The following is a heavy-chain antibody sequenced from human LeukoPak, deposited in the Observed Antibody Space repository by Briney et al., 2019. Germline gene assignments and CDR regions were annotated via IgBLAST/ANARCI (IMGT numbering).Heavy chain of an antibody. V-gene: IGHV3-33*01. CDR1: GFTINTYG. CDR3: VRDAMGTANDYGDY. D-gene: IGHD7-27*01. J-gene: IGHJ4*02. Sequence: PGQSLRLSCAASGFTINTYGMHWVRQAPGKGLEWVAVLRYDGTNKYYADSVKGRFTISRDNSKSTLYLQMNSLRVEDTAVYYCVRDAMGTANDYGDYWGQGTLVTVSS. CDR2: LRYDGTNK.